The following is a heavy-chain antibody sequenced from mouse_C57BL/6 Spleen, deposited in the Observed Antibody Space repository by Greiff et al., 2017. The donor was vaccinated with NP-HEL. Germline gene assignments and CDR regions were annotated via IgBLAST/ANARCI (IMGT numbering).Heavy chain of an antibody. CDR1: GYAFSSYW. CDR2: IYPGDGDT. D-gene: IGHD1-1*01. V-gene: IGHV1-80*01. Sequence: LQQSGASVKISCKASGYAFSSYWMNWVKQRPGKGLEWIGQIYPGDGDTNYNGKFKGKATLTADKSSSTGYMQLSSLTSEDSAVYFCARDGSSYGYAMDYWGQGTSVTVSS. CDR3: ARDGSSYGYAMDY. J-gene: IGHJ4*01.